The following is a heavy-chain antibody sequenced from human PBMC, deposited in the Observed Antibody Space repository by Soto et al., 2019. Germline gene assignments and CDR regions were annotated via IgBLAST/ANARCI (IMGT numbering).Heavy chain of an antibody. CDR3: ARSFQLPSVEGYYYYSTDV. V-gene: IGHV1-46*01. CDR2: INPSGGST. J-gene: IGHJ6*03. Sequence: ASVKVSCKASGYTFTSYYMNWVRQAPGQGLEWMGIINPSGGSTSYAQKLQGRVTMTRDTSTSTVYIELSSLRSEDTAVYYCARSFQLPSVEGYYYYSTDVWGKGTTGTLFS. CDR1: GYTFTSYY. D-gene: IGHD2-2*01.